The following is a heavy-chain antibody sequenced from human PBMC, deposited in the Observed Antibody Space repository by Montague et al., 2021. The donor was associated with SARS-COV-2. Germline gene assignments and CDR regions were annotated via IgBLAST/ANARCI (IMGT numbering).Heavy chain of an antibody. Sequence: SETLSLTCAVSGGSSKWWSWIRQPPGKGLEWMGDVYHSGSTNYNPSLKSQVTISVDKAKNQFSLKLSSVTAADTAVYYCARMYYHILTGYYYLDYWGQGTLVTVSS. D-gene: IGHD3-9*01. J-gene: IGHJ4*02. CDR3: ARMYYHILTGYYYLDY. CDR2: VYHSGST. V-gene: IGHV4-4*02. CDR1: GGSSKW.